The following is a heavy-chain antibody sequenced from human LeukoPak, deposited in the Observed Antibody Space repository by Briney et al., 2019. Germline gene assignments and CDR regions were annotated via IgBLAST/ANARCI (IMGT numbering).Heavy chain of an antibody. J-gene: IGHJ4*02. V-gene: IGHV3-48*04. CDR1: GFTFSSYS. D-gene: IGHD2-15*01. CDR2: ISSSSSTI. CDR3: AYIVVVVAATTHFDY. Sequence: GGSLRLSCAASGFTFSSYSMNWVRQAPGKGLEWVSYISSSSSTIYYADSVKGRFTISRDNAKNSLYLQMNSLRAEDTAVYYCAYIVVVVAATTHFDYWGQGTLVTVSS.